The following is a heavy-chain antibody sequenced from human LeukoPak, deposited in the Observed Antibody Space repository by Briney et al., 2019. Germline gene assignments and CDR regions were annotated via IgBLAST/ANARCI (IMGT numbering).Heavy chain of an antibody. Sequence: GGSLRLSCAVSGFTFSSYAMHWVRQAPGKGLEWVAVISYDGSNKYYADSVKGRFTISRDNSKNTLYLQMNSLRAEDTAVYYCARSVYSSSWYPNWFDPWGQGTLVTVSS. CDR3: ARSVYSSSWYPNWFDP. V-gene: IGHV3-30-3*01. J-gene: IGHJ5*02. CDR1: GFTFSSYA. D-gene: IGHD6-13*01. CDR2: ISYDGSNK.